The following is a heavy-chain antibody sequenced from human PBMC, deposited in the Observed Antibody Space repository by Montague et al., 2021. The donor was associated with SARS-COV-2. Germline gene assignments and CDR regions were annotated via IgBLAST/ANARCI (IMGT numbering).Heavy chain of an antibody. J-gene: IGHJ4*02. CDR1: GDSITNHY. V-gene: IGHV4-4*07. D-gene: IGHD3-10*01. Sequence: SETLSLTCSVSGDSITNHYWSWIRQPAGKGLEWIGRMHSTGKTNFSPFFSSRLTMSADTSKNQFSLKLTSVTAADTAIYFCARDRFDFGAGRQGTIDFWGQGTLVTVSS. CDR2: MHSTGKT. CDR3: ARDRFDFGAGRQGTIDF.